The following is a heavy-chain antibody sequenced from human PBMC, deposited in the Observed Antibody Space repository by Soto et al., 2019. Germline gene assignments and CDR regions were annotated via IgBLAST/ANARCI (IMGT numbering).Heavy chain of an antibody. CDR3: ARRKSSSGGLFDY. CDR1: GGTFSSYA. V-gene: IGHV1-69*13. Sequence: GASVKVSCKASGGTFSSYAISWVRQAPGQGLEWMGGIIPIFGTANYAQKFQGRVTITADESTSTAYMELSSLRSEDTAVYYCARRKSSSGGLFDYWGQGTLVTVSS. CDR2: IIPIFGTA. D-gene: IGHD6-6*01. J-gene: IGHJ4*02.